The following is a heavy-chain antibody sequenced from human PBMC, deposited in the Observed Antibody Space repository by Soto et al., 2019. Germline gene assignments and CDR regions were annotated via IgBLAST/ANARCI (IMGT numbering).Heavy chain of an antibody. Sequence: GGSLSLSCAASGFTFSFYAMIWVRQAPGKGLEWVSSITGSGSSTYYADSVKGRFTISRDNSKNTLYLQMNSLRAEDTAVYYCAKGRGSGTYHFDDWGQGTLVTVSS. CDR1: GFTFSFYA. J-gene: IGHJ4*02. V-gene: IGHV3-23*01. D-gene: IGHD6-19*01. CDR2: ITGSGSST. CDR3: AKGRGSGTYHFDD.